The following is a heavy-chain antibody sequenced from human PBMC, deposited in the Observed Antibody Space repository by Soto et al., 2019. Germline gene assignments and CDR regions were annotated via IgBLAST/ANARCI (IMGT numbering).Heavy chain of an antibody. J-gene: IGHJ5*02. D-gene: IGHD3-9*01. Sequence: GASVKVSCKASGGTFSSYAISWVRQAPGQGLEWMGGIIPIFGTANYAQKFQGRVTITADESTSTAYMELSSLRSEDTAVYYCARGGGNSLTSYWFDPWGQGTLVTVSS. CDR3: ARGGGNSLTSYWFDP. CDR1: GGTFSSYA. V-gene: IGHV1-69*13. CDR2: IIPIFGTA.